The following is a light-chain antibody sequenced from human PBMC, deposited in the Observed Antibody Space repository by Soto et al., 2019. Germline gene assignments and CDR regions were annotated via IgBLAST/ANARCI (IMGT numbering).Light chain of an antibody. Sequence: EIRMTQSPSTLSGSVGARVTIPCRASQTISSWLAWYQQKPGKAPKLLIFAASTLQSGVPSRFSGSRSGPDFTLTISSLQPEDFATYYCQQSYSSPPTFGQGTKVDIK. V-gene: IGKV1-39*01. J-gene: IGKJ1*01. CDR1: QTISSW. CDR3: QQSYSSPPT. CDR2: AAS.